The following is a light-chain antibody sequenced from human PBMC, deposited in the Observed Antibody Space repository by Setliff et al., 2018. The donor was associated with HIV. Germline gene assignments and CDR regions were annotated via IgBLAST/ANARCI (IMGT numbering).Light chain of an antibody. CDR3: SSYAGNIVI. Sequence: QSVLTQPPSASGSPGQSVTISCTGTSSDIGGYDYVSWYQQHPGKAPKLMTYEVNNRPSGVPDRFSASKSGNTTSLTVSGLQADDEGDYYCSSYAGNIVIFGGGTK. V-gene: IGLV2-8*01. CDR2: EVN. CDR1: SSDIGGYDY. J-gene: IGLJ2*01.